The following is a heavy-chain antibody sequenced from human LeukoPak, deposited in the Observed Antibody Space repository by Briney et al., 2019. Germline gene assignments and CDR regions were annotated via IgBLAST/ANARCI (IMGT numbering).Heavy chain of an antibody. CDR1: GYSFTSYW. V-gene: IGHV5-51*01. Sequence: GESLKISCKGSGYSFTSYWISWVRQMPGKGLEWMRIIYPGDSDTRYSPSFQGQVTISADKSISTAYLQWSSLKASDTAMYYCARSLLYSSSWYAVDYWGQGTLVTVSS. D-gene: IGHD6-13*01. J-gene: IGHJ4*02. CDR2: IYPGDSDT. CDR3: ARSLLYSSSWYAVDY.